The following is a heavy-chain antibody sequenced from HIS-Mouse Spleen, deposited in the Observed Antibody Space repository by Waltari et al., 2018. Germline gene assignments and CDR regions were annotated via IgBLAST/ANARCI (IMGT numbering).Heavy chain of an antibody. D-gene: IGHD5-12*01. CDR1: GYTFTGYY. V-gene: IGHV1-2*02. CDR2: INPNRGGT. CDR3: ARDRGRWLHLDY. Sequence: QVQLVQSGAEVKKPGASVKVSCKASGYTFTGYYMHWVRQAPGQGLEWMGWINPNRGGTNYAQKFQGRVTMTRDTSISTAYMELSRLRSDDTAVYYCARDRGRWLHLDYWGQGTLVTVSS. J-gene: IGHJ4*02.